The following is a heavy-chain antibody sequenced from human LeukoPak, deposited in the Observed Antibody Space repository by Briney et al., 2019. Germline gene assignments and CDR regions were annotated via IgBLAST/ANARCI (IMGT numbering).Heavy chain of an antibody. D-gene: IGHD6-13*01. Sequence: ASVKVSCKASGYTFTGYYMHWVRQAPGQGLEWMGWINPNSGGTNYAQKFQGRVTMTRDTSISTAYMELSRLRSDDTAVYYCASSSKGGYSRDAFDVWGQGTMVTVSS. CDR2: INPNSGGT. CDR1: GYTFTGYY. V-gene: IGHV1-2*02. J-gene: IGHJ3*01. CDR3: ASSSKGGYSRDAFDV.